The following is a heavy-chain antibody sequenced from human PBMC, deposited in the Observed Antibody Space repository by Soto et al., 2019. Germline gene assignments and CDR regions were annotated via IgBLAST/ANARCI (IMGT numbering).Heavy chain of an antibody. Sequence: SETLSLTCTVSGGSISSYYWSWIRQPPGKRLEWIGYIYYTGSTSYNPSLKSRVTISVDTSKNQLSLKLNSVTAADTAVYYCARHAPGYYDYWGQGTLVTVSS. CDR3: ARHAPGYYDY. D-gene: IGHD2-15*01. CDR2: IYYTGST. J-gene: IGHJ4*02. CDR1: GGSISSYY. V-gene: IGHV4-59*08.